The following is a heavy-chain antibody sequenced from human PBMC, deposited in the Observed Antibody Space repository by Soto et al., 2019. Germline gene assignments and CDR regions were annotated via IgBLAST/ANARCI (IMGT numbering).Heavy chain of an antibody. CDR3: ARDQHPEWLLLGSHAFDI. D-gene: IGHD3-22*01. CDR1: GGTFSSYA. V-gene: IGHV1-69*01. Sequence: QVQLVQSGAEVKKPGSSVKVSCKASGGTFSSYAISWVRQAPGQGLEWMGGIIPIFGTANYAQKFQGRVTITADESMSTAYMELSSLRSEDTAVYYCARDQHPEWLLLGSHAFDIWGQGTMVTVSS. CDR2: IIPIFGTA. J-gene: IGHJ3*02.